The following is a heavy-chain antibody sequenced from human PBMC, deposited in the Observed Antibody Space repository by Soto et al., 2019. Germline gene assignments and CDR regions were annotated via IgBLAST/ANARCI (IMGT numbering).Heavy chain of an antibody. Sequence: QVQLVQSGAEVKKPGASVKVSCKASGYTFTGYYMHWVRQAPGQGLEWMGWINPNSGGTNYAQKLPGGVTQTRDTAISTADMELSRLRSDDTAAYYCARVVPSPADRHAPTQRYLEKGDFDIWGQGTMVTASS. CDR3: ARVVPSPADRHAPTQRYLEKGDFDI. CDR2: INPNSGGT. V-gene: IGHV1-2*02. D-gene: IGHD1-1*01. J-gene: IGHJ3*02. CDR1: GYTFTGYY.